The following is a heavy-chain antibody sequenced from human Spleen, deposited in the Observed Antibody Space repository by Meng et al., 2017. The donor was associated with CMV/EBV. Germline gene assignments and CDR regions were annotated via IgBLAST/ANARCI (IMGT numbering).Heavy chain of an antibody. J-gene: IGHJ3*02. Sequence: GESLKISCAGSGFTFGDYYMTWIRQAPGKGLEWIAYISSSGTKTFYADSVKGRFTISRDNSKNTLYLQMNSLRAEDTAVYYCAKGLGVIQAFDIWGQGTMVTVSS. CDR3: AKGLGVIQAFDI. D-gene: IGHD3-16*02. CDR2: ISSSGTKT. V-gene: IGHV3-11*04. CDR1: GFTFGDYY.